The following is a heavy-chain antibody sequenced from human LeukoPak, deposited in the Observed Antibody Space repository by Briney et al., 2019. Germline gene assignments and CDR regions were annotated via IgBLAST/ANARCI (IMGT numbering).Heavy chain of an antibody. CDR1: GGSISSGSYY. CDR3: ARDAEDYYFDY. V-gene: IGHV4-61*02. CDR2: IYTSGST. Sequence: MSSQTLSLTCTVSGGSISSGSYYWSWIRQPAGKGLEWIGRIYTSGSTNYNPSLKSRVTISVDTSKNQFSLKLSSVTAVDTAVYYCARDAEDYYFDYWGQGTLVTVSS. J-gene: IGHJ4*02.